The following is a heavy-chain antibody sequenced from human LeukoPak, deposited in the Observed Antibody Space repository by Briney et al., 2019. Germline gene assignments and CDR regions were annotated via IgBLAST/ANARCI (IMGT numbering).Heavy chain of an antibody. CDR2: INHSGST. V-gene: IGHV4-34*01. J-gene: IGHJ4*02. CDR3: ARHHVPYYYGSGSYHTTSAFDY. CDR1: GGSFSGYY. D-gene: IGHD3-10*01. Sequence: SETLSLTCAVYGGSFSGYYWSWIRQPPGKGLEWIGEINHSGSTNYNPSLKSRVTISVDTSKNQFSLKLSSVTAADTAVYYCARHHVPYYYGSGSYHTTSAFDYWGQGTLVTVSS.